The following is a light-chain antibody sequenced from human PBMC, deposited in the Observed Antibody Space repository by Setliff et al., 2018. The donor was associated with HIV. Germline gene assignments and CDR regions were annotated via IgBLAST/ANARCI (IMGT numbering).Light chain of an antibody. CDR2: EVS. J-gene: IGLJ1*01. Sequence: QSALAQPASVSGSPGQSITISCTGTSSDVGGYKYVSWYQQHPGKAPKLMIYEVSNRPSGVSNRFSGSKSGNTASLTISGLQAEDEADYYCSSYTSSSTPLVFGTGTKVTV. CDR1: SSDVGGYKY. V-gene: IGLV2-14*01. CDR3: SSYTSSSTPLV.